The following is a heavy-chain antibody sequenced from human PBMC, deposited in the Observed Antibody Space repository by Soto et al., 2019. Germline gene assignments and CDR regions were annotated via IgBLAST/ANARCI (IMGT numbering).Heavy chain of an antibody. CDR1: GFIFNTYL. CDR3: AKDQYFCSGRGYFDS. J-gene: IGHJ4*02. Sequence: EVQLLESGGGLVQPGESLRLSCAASGFIFNTYLMRWVRQAPGKGLEWVSVISGSGGTTYYADSVKGGFTIYRDNSMNTLYLQMNSLRAEDTAVYYCAKDQYFCSGRGYFDSWGQGTLVTVSS. D-gene: IGHD3-10*01. V-gene: IGHV3-23*01. CDR2: ISGSGGTT.